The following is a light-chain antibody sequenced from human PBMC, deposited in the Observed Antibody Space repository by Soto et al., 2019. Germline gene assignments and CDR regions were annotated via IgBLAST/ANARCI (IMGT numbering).Light chain of an antibody. Sequence: QAVVTQPPSASGTPGQRITISCSGSSSNIGSHTVNWHQQVPGTAPKPLIYSNNERPSGVPDRFSGSKSGTSASLAISGLQSGDEADYYCAAWDDSLNGVIFGGGTKLTVL. V-gene: IGLV1-44*01. CDR1: SSNIGSHT. CDR2: SNN. CDR3: AAWDDSLNGVI. J-gene: IGLJ2*01.